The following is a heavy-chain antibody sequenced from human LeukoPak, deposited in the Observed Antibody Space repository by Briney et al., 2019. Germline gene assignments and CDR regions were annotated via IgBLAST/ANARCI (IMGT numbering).Heavy chain of an antibody. D-gene: IGHD3-10*01. CDR2: INHSEST. J-gene: IGHJ6*02. CDR3: ARFGKNSISMVRGQNYYYGMDV. Sequence: SETLSLTCTVSGGSISHYYWSWIRQPPGKGLEWIGEINHSESTNYNPSLKSRVTISVDTSKNQFSLNLSSVTAADTAVYYCARFGKNSISMVRGQNYYYGMDVWGQGTTVTVSS. CDR1: GGSISHYY. V-gene: IGHV4-34*01.